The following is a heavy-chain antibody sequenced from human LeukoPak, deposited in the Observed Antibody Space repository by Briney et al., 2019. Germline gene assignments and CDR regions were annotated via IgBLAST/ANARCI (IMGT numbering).Heavy chain of an antibody. CDR2: FSSGGNTK. CDR3: ARDTVKGPLYISLNY. D-gene: IGHD6-19*01. CDR1: GFSFTPYE. J-gene: IGHJ1*01. V-gene: IGHV3-48*03. Sequence: GGSLRLSCAASGFSFTPYEMNWVRQTPGRGLEWVSYFSSGGNTKYYADSVRGRFPISRDNAKNSLYLEMKSLSPQDRAVYYCARDTVKGPLYISLNYWGEGPLVTLS.